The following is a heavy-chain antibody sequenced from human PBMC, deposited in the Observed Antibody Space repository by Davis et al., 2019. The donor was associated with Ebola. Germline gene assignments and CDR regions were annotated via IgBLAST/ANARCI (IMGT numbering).Heavy chain of an antibody. D-gene: IGHD6-13*01. CDR3: ARDLGLKQQLVTLAYYYNYGVDV. Sequence: AASVKVSCKASGYTFTNYGISWVRQAPGQGLEWMGWISAYNGNTNYAQKLQGRITMTTDTSTSTAYMELRSLRSDDTAVYYCARDLGLKQQLVTLAYYYNYGVDVWGQGTTVTDSS. CDR2: ISAYNGNT. CDR1: GYTFTNYG. V-gene: IGHV1-18*01. J-gene: IGHJ6*02.